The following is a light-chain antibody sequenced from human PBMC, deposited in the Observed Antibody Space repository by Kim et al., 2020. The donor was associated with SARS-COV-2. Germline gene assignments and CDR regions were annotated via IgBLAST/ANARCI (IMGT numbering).Light chain of an antibody. Sequence: QSITISCTGTSSDVGGYNYVSWYQQHPGKAPNVMIYDVSNRPSGVSNRVSGSKSGNTASLTISGLQAEDEADYYCSSYTSSNTVVFGGGTQLTVL. CDR3: SSYTSSNTVV. V-gene: IGLV2-14*03. CDR2: DVS. CDR1: SSDVGGYNY. J-gene: IGLJ2*01.